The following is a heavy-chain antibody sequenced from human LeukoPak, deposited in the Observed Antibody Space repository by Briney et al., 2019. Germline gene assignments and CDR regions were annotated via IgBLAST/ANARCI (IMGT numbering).Heavy chain of an antibody. Sequence: GGSLRLSCAASGFSFSSHGMSWVRQAPGKGLEWVSGIIGGAGGTYYADSVKGRFTISRDNAKNTLYLQMNSLRAEDTAVYYCARDLTVTKWLDYWGQGTLVTVSS. J-gene: IGHJ4*02. V-gene: IGHV3-23*01. CDR1: GFSFSSHG. D-gene: IGHD4-11*01. CDR3: ARDLTVTKWLDY. CDR2: IIGGAGGT.